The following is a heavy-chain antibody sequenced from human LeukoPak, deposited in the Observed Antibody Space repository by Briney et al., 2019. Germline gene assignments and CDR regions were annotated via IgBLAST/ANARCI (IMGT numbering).Heavy chain of an antibody. V-gene: IGHV3-74*01. CDR1: GFTFSSYW. CDR3: ARVGDYYDSSGYRRTADY. J-gene: IGHJ4*02. CDR2: IKSDGSSI. D-gene: IGHD3-22*01. Sequence: GGSLRLSCAASGFTFSSYWMHWVRQAPGKGLVWVSRIKSDGSSISYADSVKGRFTISRDNAKNTLYLQMNSLRAEDTAVYYCARVGDYYDSSGYRRTADYWGQGTLVTVSS.